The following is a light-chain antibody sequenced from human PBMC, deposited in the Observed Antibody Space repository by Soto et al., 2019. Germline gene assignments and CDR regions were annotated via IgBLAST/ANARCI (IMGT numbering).Light chain of an antibody. CDR3: QQYGSSHGA. CDR2: GAS. CDR1: QSVSSSY. Sequence: EIVLTQSPGTLSLSPGERATLSCRASQSVSSSYLAWYQQKPGQAPRLLIYGASSRATGIPDRFSGSGSGTDFTLTISRLEPEDFAVYYCQQYGSSHGAFGGGTKVEFK. V-gene: IGKV3-20*01. J-gene: IGKJ4*01.